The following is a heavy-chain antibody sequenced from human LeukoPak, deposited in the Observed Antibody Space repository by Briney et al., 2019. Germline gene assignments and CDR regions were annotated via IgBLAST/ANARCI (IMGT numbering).Heavy chain of an antibody. CDR3: ARGLAGGDPFDY. CDR2: IYHSGIT. CDR1: GVSISSGGHS. J-gene: IGHJ4*02. D-gene: IGHD2-21*02. Sequence: SETLSLTCAVSGVSISSGGHSWSWIRQPPGKGLEWIGYIYHSGITYYNPSLKSRVTISVDRSKNQFSLKLRSVTAADTAVYYCARGLAGGDPFDYWGQGTLVTVSS. V-gene: IGHV4-30-2*01.